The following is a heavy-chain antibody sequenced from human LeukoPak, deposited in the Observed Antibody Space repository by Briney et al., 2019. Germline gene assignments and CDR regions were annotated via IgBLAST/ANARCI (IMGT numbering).Heavy chain of an antibody. CDR1: GFTVSSNY. CDR2: IYSGGST. V-gene: IGHV3-66*01. Sequence: GGSLRLSCAASGFTVSSNYMSWVRQAPGRGLEWVSVIYSGGSTYYADSVKGRFTISRDNSKNTLYLQMNSLRAEDTAVYYCARDRDSSSYDPWGQGTLVTVSS. J-gene: IGHJ5*02. CDR3: ARDRDSSSYDP. D-gene: IGHD6-13*01.